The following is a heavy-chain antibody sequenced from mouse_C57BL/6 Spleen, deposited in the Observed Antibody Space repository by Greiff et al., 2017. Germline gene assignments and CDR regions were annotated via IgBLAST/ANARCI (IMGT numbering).Heavy chain of an antibody. Sequence: EVKLVESGGGLVKPGGSLKLSCAASGFTFSDYGMHWVRQAPEKGLEWVAYISSGSSTNYYADTVKGRFTISRDNTKTTLYLQMTSLRSEDTAMYYCARRSYYAMDYWGQGTSVTVSS. J-gene: IGHJ4*01. V-gene: IGHV5-17*01. CDR3: ARRSYYAMDY. CDR2: ISSGSSTN. CDR1: GFTFSDYG.